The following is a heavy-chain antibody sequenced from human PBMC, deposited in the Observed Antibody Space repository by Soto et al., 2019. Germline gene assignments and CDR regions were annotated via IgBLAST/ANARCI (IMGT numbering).Heavy chain of an antibody. CDR2: ISSSSSYT. J-gene: IGHJ6*02. CDR3: ARDRYSGYDFQEGMDV. D-gene: IGHD5-12*01. Sequence: GGSLRLSCAASGFTFSDYYMSWIRQAPGKGLEWVSYISSSSSYTNYADSVKGRFTISRDNAKNSLYLQMNSLRAEDTAVYYCARDRYSGYDFQEGMDVWGQGTTVTVSS. V-gene: IGHV3-11*06. CDR1: GFTFSDYY.